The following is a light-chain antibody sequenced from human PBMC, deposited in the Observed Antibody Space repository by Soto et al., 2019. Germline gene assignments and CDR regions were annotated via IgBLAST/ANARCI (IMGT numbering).Light chain of an antibody. CDR1: SSDIGGYNF. CDR3: ASYAGVNNLL. V-gene: IGLV2-8*01. Sequence: QSALTQPPSASGSPGQSVTISCTGTSSDIGGYNFVSWYQQHPGKAPKLMIYDVTKRPSGVPDRFSGSKSGNTASLTVSGLPAEDEADYYCASYAGVNNLLFGGGTKVTVL. J-gene: IGLJ2*01. CDR2: DVT.